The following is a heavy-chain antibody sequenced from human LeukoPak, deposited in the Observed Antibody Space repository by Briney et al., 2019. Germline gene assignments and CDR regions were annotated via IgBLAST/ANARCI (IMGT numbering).Heavy chain of an antibody. Sequence: PGGSLRLSCAASGFTYSSNYMSWPRQAPGKGLEWVTFIYSGGSTYYPDSVKGRFTISRDNSKNTLYLQMNSLRAEDTAVYYCARLLTSNAFDPWGQGALVTVSS. J-gene: IGHJ5*02. CDR1: GFTYSSNY. V-gene: IGHV3-53*01. CDR3: ARLLTSNAFDP. D-gene: IGHD2-15*01. CDR2: IYSGGST.